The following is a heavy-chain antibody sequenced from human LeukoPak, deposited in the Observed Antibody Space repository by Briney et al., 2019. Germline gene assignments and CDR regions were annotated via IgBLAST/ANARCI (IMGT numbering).Heavy chain of an antibody. CDR3: ARGEFDGGVYFDY. J-gene: IGHJ4*02. CDR2: IYYSGSA. D-gene: IGHD3-16*01. V-gene: IGHV4-39*07. CDR1: GGSISSSKYY. Sequence: SETLSLTCTVSGGSISSSKYYWGWIRQPPGKGLEWIGSIYYSGSAYYNPSLKSRVTISVDTSKNQFSLKLTSVTAADTAVYYCARGEFDGGVYFDYWGQGTLVTVSS.